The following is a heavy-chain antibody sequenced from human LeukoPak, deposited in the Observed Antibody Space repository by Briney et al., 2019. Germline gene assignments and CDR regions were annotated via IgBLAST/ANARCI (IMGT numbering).Heavy chain of an antibody. Sequence: PGGSLRLSCAASGFTFSSYAMSWVRQAPGKGLEWVSAISGSGGSTYYADSVKGRFTISRDNSKNTLYLQMNSLRAEDTAVYYCAKDLGEYCSGGSCYSFDYWGQGTLVTVSS. J-gene: IGHJ4*02. D-gene: IGHD2-15*01. V-gene: IGHV3-23*01. CDR1: GFTFSSYA. CDR2: ISGSGGST. CDR3: AKDLGEYCSGGSCYSFDY.